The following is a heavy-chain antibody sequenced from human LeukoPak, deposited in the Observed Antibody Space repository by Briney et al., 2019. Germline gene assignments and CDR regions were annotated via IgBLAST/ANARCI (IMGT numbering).Heavy chain of an antibody. J-gene: IGHJ4*02. CDR3: ATDASPTYSSSSLDY. V-gene: IGHV1-24*01. Sequence: ASVKVSCKVSGYTLTELSMHWVRQAPGKGLEWMGGFDPEDGETIYAQKFQGRVTMTEDTSTDTAYMELSSLRSEDTAVYYCATDASPTYSSSSLDYWGQGTLVTVSS. CDR2: FDPEDGET. D-gene: IGHD6-13*01. CDR1: GYTLTELS.